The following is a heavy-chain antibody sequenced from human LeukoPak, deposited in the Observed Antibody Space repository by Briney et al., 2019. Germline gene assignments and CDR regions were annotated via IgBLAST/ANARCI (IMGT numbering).Heavy chain of an antibody. CDR3: AIEMATITSNFDY. Sequence: AASVMVSCKASGYTFTDYYMHWVRQAPGQGLEWMGRINPNSGGTNYAQKFQGRVTMTRDTSISTAYMELSRLRSDDTAVYYCAIEMATITSNFDYWGQGTLVTVSS. CDR2: INPNSGGT. CDR1: GYTFTDYY. V-gene: IGHV1-2*06. J-gene: IGHJ4*02. D-gene: IGHD5-24*01.